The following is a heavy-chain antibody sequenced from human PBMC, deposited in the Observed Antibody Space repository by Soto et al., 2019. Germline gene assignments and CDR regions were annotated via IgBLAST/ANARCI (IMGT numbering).Heavy chain of an antibody. CDR2: IYHSGST. D-gene: IGHD2-2*01. CDR1: GGSLSSGGYS. J-gene: IGHJ5*02. Sequence: SETLSLTCAVSGGSLSSGGYSWSWIRQPPGKGLEWIGYIYHSGSTYYNPSPKNRVTISVDRSKNQFSLKLSSVTAADTAVYYCARVPDRWGQGTLVTVSS. CDR3: ARVPDR. V-gene: IGHV4-30-2*01.